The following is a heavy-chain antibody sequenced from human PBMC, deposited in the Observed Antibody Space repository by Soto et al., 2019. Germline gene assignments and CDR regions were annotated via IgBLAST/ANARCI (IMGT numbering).Heavy chain of an antibody. Sequence: QVQLQESGPGLVKPSETLSLTCTVSGGSINNYYWNWIRRPPGKGLEWIGYIFYSGSTNYNPSLKSRVTISIDTSKNQFSLKLSSVTAADTAMYYCARGTTVTSTYYYYDGMDVWGQGTTVTVSS. CDR1: GGSINNYY. J-gene: IGHJ6*02. V-gene: IGHV4-59*01. CDR3: ARGTTVTSTYYYYDGMDV. D-gene: IGHD4-17*01. CDR2: IFYSGST.